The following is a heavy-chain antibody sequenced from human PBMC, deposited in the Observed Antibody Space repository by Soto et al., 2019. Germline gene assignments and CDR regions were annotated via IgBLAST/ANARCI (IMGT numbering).Heavy chain of an antibody. CDR3: ARDSISLYSSSWPYGMDV. V-gene: IGHV3-33*01. CDR2: IWYDGSNK. J-gene: IGHJ6*02. CDR1: GFTFSSYG. Sequence: GGSLRLSCAASGFTFSSYGMHWVRQAPGKGLGWVAVIWYDGSNKYYADSVKGRFTISRDNSKHTLYLQMNSLRAEDTAVYYCARDSISLYSSSWPYGMDVWGQGTTVTVSS. D-gene: IGHD6-13*01.